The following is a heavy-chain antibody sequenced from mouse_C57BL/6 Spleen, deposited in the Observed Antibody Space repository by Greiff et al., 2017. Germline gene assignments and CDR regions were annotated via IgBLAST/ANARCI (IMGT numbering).Heavy chain of an antibody. CDR1: GFTFSSYA. J-gene: IGHJ4*01. CDR3: ARDRGYYSNYYAMDY. CDR2: ISDGGSYT. Sequence: DVMLVESGGGLVKPGGSLKLSCAASGFTFSSYAMSWVRQTPDKRLEWVATISDGGSYTYYPATVKGRYTISRDNAKNHLYLQRSHLKSEDTAMYYCARDRGYYSNYYAMDYWGQGTSVTVSS. D-gene: IGHD2-5*01. V-gene: IGHV5-4*01.